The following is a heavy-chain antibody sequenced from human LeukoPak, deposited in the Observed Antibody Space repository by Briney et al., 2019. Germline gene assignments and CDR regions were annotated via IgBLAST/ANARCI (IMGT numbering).Heavy chain of an antibody. D-gene: IGHD4/OR15-4a*01. CDR1: GASVGSAGYY. Sequence: EASETLSLTCTVSGASVGSAGYYWSWIRQPPGGGLEWIGYIYYISNTNYNPSLKSRVTMSVDPSKNQFSLKLNSVTAADTAVYFCSRGGANDLWGQGTLVTVSS. CDR2: IYYISNT. CDR3: SRGGANDL. J-gene: IGHJ5*02. V-gene: IGHV4-61*08.